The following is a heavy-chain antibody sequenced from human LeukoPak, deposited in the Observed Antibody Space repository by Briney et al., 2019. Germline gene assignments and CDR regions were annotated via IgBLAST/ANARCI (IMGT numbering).Heavy chain of an antibody. CDR1: GFTFSSYA. Sequence: GGSLRLSCAASGFTFSSYAMSWVRQAPGKGLEWVSTISGSGGSTYYADSVKGRLTISRDNSKNTLYLQMNSLRAEDTAVYYCAKYYYGSGSHDYWGQGTLVTVSS. J-gene: IGHJ4*02. CDR2: ISGSGGST. V-gene: IGHV3-23*01. D-gene: IGHD3-10*01. CDR3: AKYYYGSGSHDY.